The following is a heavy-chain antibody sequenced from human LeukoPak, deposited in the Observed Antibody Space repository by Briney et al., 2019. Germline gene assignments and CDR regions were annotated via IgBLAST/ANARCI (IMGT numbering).Heavy chain of an antibody. V-gene: IGHV3-9*01. CDR3: ARDYQEQWLVSSYFDY. CDR1: GFTFDDYA. Sequence: GGSLRLSCVASGFTFDDYAMHWVRQAPGKGLEWVSGITWHSENIDYADSVKGRFTISRDNSKNTLYLQMNSLRAEDTAVYYCARDYQEQWLVSSYFDYWGQGTLVTVSS. CDR2: ITWHSENI. D-gene: IGHD6-19*01. J-gene: IGHJ4*02.